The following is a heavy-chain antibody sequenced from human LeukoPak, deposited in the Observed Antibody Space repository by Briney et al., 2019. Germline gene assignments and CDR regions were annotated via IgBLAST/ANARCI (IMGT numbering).Heavy chain of an antibody. V-gene: IGHV1-2*02. D-gene: IGHD6-19*01. Sequence: ASVKVSCKASGYTFSDYYLHWVRQAPGQGPQWMGWVNPSSGDTKYAQKFQGRVPMTRDTSVSTAYMDLTSLRSDDTAVYYCARTGYSSGWYLGYFDYWGQGTLVTVSS. J-gene: IGHJ4*02. CDR2: VNPSSGDT. CDR1: GYTFSDYY. CDR3: ARTGYSSGWYLGYFDY.